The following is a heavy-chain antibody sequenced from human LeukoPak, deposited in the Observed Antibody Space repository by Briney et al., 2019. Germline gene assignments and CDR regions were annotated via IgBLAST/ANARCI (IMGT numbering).Heavy chain of an antibody. V-gene: IGHV1-8*02. Sequence: GASVKVSCKASGYTFTSYGISWVRQAPGQGLEWMGWMNPNSGYTGFARKFQGRVTMTRNTSISTAYMELSSLRSEDTAVYYCARGLGAWYEHDYWGQGTLVTVSS. CDR2: MNPNSGYT. CDR3: ARGLGAWYEHDY. D-gene: IGHD6-19*01. CDR1: GYTFTSYG. J-gene: IGHJ4*02.